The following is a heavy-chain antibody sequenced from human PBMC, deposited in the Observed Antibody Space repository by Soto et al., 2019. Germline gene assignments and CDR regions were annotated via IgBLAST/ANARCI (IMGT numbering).Heavy chain of an antibody. D-gene: IGHD1-20*01. J-gene: IGHJ6*03. CDR3: ARESPYNWNLYYYYYYMDV. CDR2: ISSSSSTI. CDR1: GFTFSSYS. V-gene: IGHV3-48*01. Sequence: GGSLRLSCAASGFTFSSYSMNWVRQAPGKGLEWVSYISSSSSTIYYADSVKGRFTISRDNAKNSLYLQMNSLRAEDTAVYYCARESPYNWNLYYYYYYMDVWGKGTTVTVSS.